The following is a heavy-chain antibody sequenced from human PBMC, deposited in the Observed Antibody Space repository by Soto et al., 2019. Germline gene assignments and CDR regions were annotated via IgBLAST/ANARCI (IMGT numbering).Heavy chain of an antibody. CDR3: GRDGVGATPLGWFDP. CDR1: GCTFIGYY. Sequence: SVKGSCKASGCTFIGYYIHWGRQAPRQGLEWMGRINPRSGDTTYAQKFQGRLTMTRDTSISTAYMELSSLRSDDTAVYYCGRDGVGATPLGWFDPWGQGSLVTVSS. J-gene: IGHJ5*02. CDR2: INPRSGDT. D-gene: IGHD1-26*01. V-gene: IGHV1-2*06.